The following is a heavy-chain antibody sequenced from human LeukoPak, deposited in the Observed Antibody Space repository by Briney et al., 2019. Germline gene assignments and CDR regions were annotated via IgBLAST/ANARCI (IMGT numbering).Heavy chain of an antibody. V-gene: IGHV1-2*04. Sequence: GASVKVSCKASGYTFTGYYMHWVRQAPGQGLEWRGWINPNSGGTNYAQKFQGWVTMTRDTSISTAYMELSRLRSDDTAVYYCATTSGWFGEGTGMDVWGQGTTVTVSS. D-gene: IGHD3-10*01. CDR2: INPNSGGT. CDR3: ATTSGWFGEGTGMDV. CDR1: GYTFTGYY. J-gene: IGHJ6*02.